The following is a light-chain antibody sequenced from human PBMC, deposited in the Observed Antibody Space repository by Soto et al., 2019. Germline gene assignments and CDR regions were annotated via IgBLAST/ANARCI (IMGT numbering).Light chain of an antibody. J-gene: IGKJ1*01. Sequence: DFQMTQSPSSLSASVGDTVTITCRASQSVSTYLNWYQQRPGKAPSLLIYDASTLQRGVPSRFSGSGSGTDFTLTISNLQSEDFATYYCQQSYSTPRTFGQGTKVEIK. CDR3: QQSYSTPRT. CDR2: DAS. V-gene: IGKV1-39*01. CDR1: QSVSTY.